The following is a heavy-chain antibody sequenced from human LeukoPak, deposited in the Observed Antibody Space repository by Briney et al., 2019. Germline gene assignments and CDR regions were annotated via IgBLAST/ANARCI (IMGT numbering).Heavy chain of an antibody. J-gene: IGHJ6*03. V-gene: IGHV4-39*01. Sequence: PSETLSLTCTVSGDSISSSNSYWGWIRQPPGKGLEWIGSNSGNTYYNASLKSRVTISVDTSKNQFSLKLSSVTAADTAVYYCASKRRYCSGGSCYYYMDVWGKGTTVTISS. CDR1: GDSISSSNSY. CDR2: NSGNT. D-gene: IGHD2-15*01. CDR3: ASKRRYCSGGSCYYYMDV.